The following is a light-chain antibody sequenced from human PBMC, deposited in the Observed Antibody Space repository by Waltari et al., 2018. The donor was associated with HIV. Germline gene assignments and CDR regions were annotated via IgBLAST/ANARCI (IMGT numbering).Light chain of an antibody. CDR1: DTDFSLYKF. Sequence: AVTQPASVSGLPGQSTTISCTGDDTDFSLYKFVSWYQQHSGKPPRLILYDVDSRASGVSDRFSGSMAGNTASLTISGLRAEDEGHYYCASFTGENTVMFGGGTEVTVL. CDR3: ASFTGENTVM. J-gene: IGLJ3*02. V-gene: IGLV2-14*03. CDR2: DVD.